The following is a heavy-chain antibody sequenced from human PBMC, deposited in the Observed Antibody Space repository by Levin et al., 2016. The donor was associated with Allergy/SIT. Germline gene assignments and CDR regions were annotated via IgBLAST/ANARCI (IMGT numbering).Heavy chain of an antibody. D-gene: IGHD3-10*01. CDR1: GDSFSSNNYY. J-gene: IGHJ4*02. V-gene: IGHV4-61*02. CDR2: IFSSGST. Sequence: SETLSLTCAVSGDSFSSNNYYWSWIRQPAGKGLEWIGRIFSSGSTNYKPSLKSRVTISVDTSKEQFSLKLTSVTAADTAVYYCARSSTVRGGLDDWGQGTLVTVSS. CDR3: ARSSTVRGGLDD.